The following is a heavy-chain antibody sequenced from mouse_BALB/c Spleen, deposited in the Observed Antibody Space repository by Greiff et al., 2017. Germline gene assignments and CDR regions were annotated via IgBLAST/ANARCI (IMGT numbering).Heavy chain of an antibody. J-gene: IGHJ4*01. CDR1: GYTFTSYV. V-gene: IGHV1-14*01. CDR3: ARLYGSSYYYAMDY. CDR2: INPYNDGT. Sequence: VQLQQSGPELVKPGASVKMSCKASGYTFTSYVMHWVKQKPGQGLEWIGYINPYNDGTKYNEKFKGKATLTSDKSSSTAYMELSSLTSEDSAVYYCARLYGSSYYYAMDYWGQGTSVTVSS. D-gene: IGHD1-1*01.